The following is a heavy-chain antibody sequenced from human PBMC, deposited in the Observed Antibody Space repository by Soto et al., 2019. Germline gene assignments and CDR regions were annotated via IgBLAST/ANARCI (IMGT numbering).Heavy chain of an antibody. V-gene: IGHV3-33*01. CDR2: IWYDGSNK. D-gene: IGHD3-22*01. CDR1: GFTFSSYG. J-gene: IGHJ4*02. Sequence: LRLSCAASGFTFSSYGMHWVRQAPGKGLEWVAVIWYDGSNKYYADSVKGRFTISRDNSKNTLYLQMNSLRAEDTAVYYCARDKYYYDSSGYDTFDYWGQGTLVTVSS. CDR3: ARDKYYYDSSGYDTFDY.